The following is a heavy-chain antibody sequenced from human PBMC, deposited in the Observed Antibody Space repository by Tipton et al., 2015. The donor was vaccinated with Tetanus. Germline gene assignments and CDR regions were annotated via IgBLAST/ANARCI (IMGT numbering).Heavy chain of an antibody. Sequence: LRLSCAVSGGLITTGGYSWGWIRQTPGQGLEWIGYIYQTESTYYNPSLRSRLTFSIIRSKNQFSLKLTSVTAADTAVYYCVRGRGLGAYSYGFEYWGRGTHVTVSS. CDR2: IYQTEST. CDR3: VRGRGLGAYSYGFEY. CDR1: GGLITTGGYS. J-gene: IGHJ4*02. D-gene: IGHD5-18*01. V-gene: IGHV4-30-2*01.